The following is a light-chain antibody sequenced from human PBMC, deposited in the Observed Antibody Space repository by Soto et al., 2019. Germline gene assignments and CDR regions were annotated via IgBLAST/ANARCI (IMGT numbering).Light chain of an antibody. CDR3: QSYHSGNVV. CDR2: EAN. V-gene: IGLV6-57*04. CDR1: SGSIASNY. J-gene: IGLJ2*01. Sequence: NFMLTQPPSVSESPGKTVTISCTRSSGSIASNYVQWYQQRPGSAPTPVIYEANERPSGVPDRFSGSIDSSSNSASLTISGLKADDEADYYCQSYHSGNVVFGGGTKVTVL.